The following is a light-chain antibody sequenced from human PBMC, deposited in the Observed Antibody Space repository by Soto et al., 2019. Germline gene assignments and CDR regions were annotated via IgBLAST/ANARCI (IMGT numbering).Light chain of an antibody. V-gene: IGKV3-11*01. CDR1: QSVSSY. J-gene: IGKJ1*01. Sequence: FGWTQSPETLSLSPGERATLSCRASQSVSSYLAWYQQKPGQAPRLLIYDASNRATGIPARFSGSGSGTDFTLTIRCLEPEDFALYYCQGPSNWFWRFSEGTKVDIK. CDR2: DAS. CDR3: QGPSNWFWR.